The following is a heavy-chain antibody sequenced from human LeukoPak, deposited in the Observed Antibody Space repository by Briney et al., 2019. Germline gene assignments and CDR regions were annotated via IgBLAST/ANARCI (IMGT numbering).Heavy chain of an antibody. J-gene: IGHJ4*02. CDR1: GFSVSSNH. CDR3: ARDFGIAAAGTVN. V-gene: IGHV3-53*01. D-gene: IGHD6-13*01. CDR2: IYSGGST. Sequence: GGSLRLSCAASGFSVSSNHMSWVRQAPGKGLEWVSVIYSGGSTNYADSVKGRFTISRDNSKNTLCLQMNSLRVEDTAVYYCARDFGIAAAGTVNWGQGTLVSVST.